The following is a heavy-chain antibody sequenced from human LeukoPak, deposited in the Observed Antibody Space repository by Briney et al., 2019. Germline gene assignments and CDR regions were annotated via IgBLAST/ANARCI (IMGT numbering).Heavy chain of an antibody. D-gene: IGHD1-26*01. V-gene: IGHV3-21*01. CDR3: ARGYSGTYRIDY. J-gene: IGHJ4*02. CDR1: GFTFSSYS. Sequence: GGSLRLSCAASGFTFSSYSMNWVRQAPGKGLEWVSSISSSSSYIYYADSVKGRFTISRDNAKNSLYLQMNSLRAEDTAVYYCARGYSGTYRIDYWGQGTLVTVSS. CDR2: ISSSSSYI.